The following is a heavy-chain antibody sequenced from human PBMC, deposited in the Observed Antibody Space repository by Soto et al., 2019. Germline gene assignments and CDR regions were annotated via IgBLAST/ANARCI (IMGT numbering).Heavy chain of an antibody. J-gene: IGHJ4*02. CDR1: GDTFNFYT. D-gene: IGHD3-10*01. Sequence: QVQLVQSGADVQRPGSSVRVSGKASGDTFNFYTINWVRQAPGQGLQWMGRINPILSMSNYAPRFQGRVTMTADKSTSTAYMELSSLRSEDTAMYYCATSYGSGYRAFDSWGQGALVTVSS. CDR2: INPILSMS. CDR3: ATSYGSGYRAFDS. V-gene: IGHV1-69*02.